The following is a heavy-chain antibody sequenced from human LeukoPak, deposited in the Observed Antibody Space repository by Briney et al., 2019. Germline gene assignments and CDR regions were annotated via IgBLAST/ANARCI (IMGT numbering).Heavy chain of an antibody. Sequence: AGGSLRLSCAASGFTFSSYSMNWVRQAPGKGLEWVSSISSSSSYIYYADSVKGRFTISRDNAKNSLYLQMNSLGAEDTAVYYCARDRLGYYDSSGYLETPFDYWGQGTLVTVSS. CDR2: ISSSSSYI. D-gene: IGHD3-22*01. V-gene: IGHV3-21*01. CDR3: ARDRLGYYDSSGYLETPFDY. J-gene: IGHJ4*02. CDR1: GFTFSSYS.